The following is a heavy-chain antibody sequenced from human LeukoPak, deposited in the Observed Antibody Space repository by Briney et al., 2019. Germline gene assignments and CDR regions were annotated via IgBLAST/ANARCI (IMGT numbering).Heavy chain of an antibody. CDR2: IRYDGSNK. CDR3: ARDGAVAGTTDYYGMDV. D-gene: IGHD6-19*01. J-gene: IGHJ6*02. Sequence: GGSLRLSCAASGFTFSSYGMHWVRQAPGKGLEWVAFIRYDGSNKYYADSVKGRFTISRDNSKNTLYLQMNSLRAEDTAVYYCARDGAVAGTTDYYGMDVWGQGTTVTVSS. V-gene: IGHV3-30*02. CDR1: GFTFSSYG.